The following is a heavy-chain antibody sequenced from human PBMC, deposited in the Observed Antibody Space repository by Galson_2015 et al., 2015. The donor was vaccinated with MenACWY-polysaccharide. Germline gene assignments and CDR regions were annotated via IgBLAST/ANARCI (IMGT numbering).Heavy chain of an antibody. V-gene: IGHV3-11*01. CDR3: ARGHYGLDV. J-gene: IGHJ6*02. Sequence: SLRLSCAASGFTFSSYTRSWIRQAPGKGLEWLSYISKSGDSIYYGDSVKGRFAISRDNAKNSLYLQLNSLEVEDTAIYYCARGHYGLDVWGQGTTVTVSS. CDR2: ISKSGDSI. CDR1: GFTFSSYT.